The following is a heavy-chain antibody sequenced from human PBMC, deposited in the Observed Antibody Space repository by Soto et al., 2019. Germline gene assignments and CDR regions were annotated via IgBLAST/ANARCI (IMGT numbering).Heavy chain of an antibody. CDR1: GFTFSSYS. CDR3: AKDDSLEWFFPLDA. CDR2: ISSSSSYI. V-gene: IGHV3-21*04. J-gene: IGHJ5*02. D-gene: IGHD3-3*01. Sequence: PGGSLRLSCAASGFTFSSYSMNWVRQAPGKGLEWVSSISSSSSYIYYADSVKGRFTISRDNSKNTLYLQMNSLRVEDSAVYFCAKDDSLEWFFPLDAWGQGTLVTVSS.